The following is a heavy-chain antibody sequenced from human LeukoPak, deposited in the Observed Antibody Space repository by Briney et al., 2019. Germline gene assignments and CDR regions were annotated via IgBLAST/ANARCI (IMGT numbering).Heavy chain of an antibody. CDR1: GGSFSGYY. V-gene: IGHV4-34*01. Sequence: PSETLSLTCAVYGGSFSGYYWSWIRQPPGKGLEWIGEINHSGSTNYSPSLKSRVTISVDTSKNQFSLKLTSMTAADTAVYYCASGVPLALGVWGKGTTVTVSS. CDR3: ASGVPLALGV. J-gene: IGHJ6*04. CDR2: INHSGST. D-gene: IGHD3-16*01.